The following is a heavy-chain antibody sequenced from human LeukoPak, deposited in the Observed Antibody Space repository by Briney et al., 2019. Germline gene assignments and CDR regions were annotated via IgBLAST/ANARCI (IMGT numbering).Heavy chain of an antibody. CDR3: ARDAWHYDSAITDYYYGMDV. CDR2: IIPIFGTA. CDR1: GGTFSSYA. Sequence: GASVKVSCKASGGTFSSYAISWVRQAPGQGLEWMGGIIPIFGTANYAQKFQGRVTITADESTSTAYMELSSLRSEDTAVYYCARDAWHYDSAITDYYYGMDVWGQGTTVTVSS. V-gene: IGHV1-69*13. J-gene: IGHJ6*02. D-gene: IGHD3-22*01.